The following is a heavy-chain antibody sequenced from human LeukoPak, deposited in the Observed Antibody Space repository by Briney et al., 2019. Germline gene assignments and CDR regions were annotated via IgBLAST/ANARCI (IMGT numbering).Heavy chain of an antibody. CDR2: ISYDGSNK. CDR3: AREAWFEELPDY. CDR1: GFTFSSYA. V-gene: IGHV3-30-3*01. D-gene: IGHD3-10*01. Sequence: GGSLRLSCAASGFTFSSYAMHWVRQAPGKGLEWVAVISYDGSNKYYADSVKGGFTISRDNSKNTLYLQMNSLRAEDTAVYYCAREAWFEELPDYWGQGTLVTVSS. J-gene: IGHJ4*02.